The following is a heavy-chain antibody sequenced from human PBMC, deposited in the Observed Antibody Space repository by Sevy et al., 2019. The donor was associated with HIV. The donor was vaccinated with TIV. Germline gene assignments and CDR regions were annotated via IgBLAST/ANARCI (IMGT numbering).Heavy chain of an antibody. CDR3: ARSGGGGTTLGPYYFDY. J-gene: IGHJ4*02. CDR1: GFTFSSYW. Sequence: GGSLRLSCAASGFTFSSYWMSWVRQAPGKGLEWVATIKQDGSEKYYVDSVKGRFTISRDNAKNSLYLQMNSLRAEDTAVYYCARSGGGGTTLGPYYFDYWGQGTLVTVSS. D-gene: IGHD4-4*01. CDR2: IKQDGSEK. V-gene: IGHV3-7*03.